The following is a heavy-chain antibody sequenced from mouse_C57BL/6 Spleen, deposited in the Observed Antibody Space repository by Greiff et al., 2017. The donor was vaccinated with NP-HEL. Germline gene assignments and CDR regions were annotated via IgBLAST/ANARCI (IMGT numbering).Heavy chain of an antibody. CDR3: ASRYPYYYAMDY. Sequence: EVKLMESGGGLVKPGGSLKLSCAASGFTFSDYGMHWVRQAPEKGLEWVAYISSGSSTIYYADTVKGRFTISRDNAKNTLFLQMTSLRSEDTAMYYCASRYPYYYAMDYWGQGTSVTVSS. D-gene: IGHD1-1*01. CDR1: GFTFSDYG. J-gene: IGHJ4*01. CDR2: ISSGSSTI. V-gene: IGHV5-17*01.